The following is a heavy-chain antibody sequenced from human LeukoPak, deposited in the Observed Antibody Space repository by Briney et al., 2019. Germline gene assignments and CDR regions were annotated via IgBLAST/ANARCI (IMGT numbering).Heavy chain of an antibody. CDR3: ARGYWYYFDY. D-gene: IGHD2-8*02. Sequence: GGSLRLSRAASGFNFSTYWMHWVRQAPGKGPVWVSRINTDGSRISYVDSVKGRFTISRDNAKNTLYLQMSSLRAEDTAVYYCARGYWYYFDYWGQGTLVTVSS. CDR1: GFNFSTYW. V-gene: IGHV3-74*01. J-gene: IGHJ4*02. CDR2: INTDGSRI.